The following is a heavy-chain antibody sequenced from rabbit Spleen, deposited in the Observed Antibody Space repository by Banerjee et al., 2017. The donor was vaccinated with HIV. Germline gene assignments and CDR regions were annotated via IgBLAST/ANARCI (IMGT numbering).Heavy chain of an antibody. Sequence: QEQLVESGGGLVKPAGSLTLTCKASGFSFSDRDVMCWVRQAPGKGLEWIACIYSSNIITWYATWAKGRFTISRTSSTTVTLQMTSLTAADTATYFCARDLAGAIGWNFYLWGPGTLVTVS. CDR3: ARDLAGAIGWNFYL. V-gene: IGHV1S45*01. CDR2: IYSSNIIT. D-gene: IGHD4-1*01. J-gene: IGHJ4*01. CDR1: GFSFSDRDV.